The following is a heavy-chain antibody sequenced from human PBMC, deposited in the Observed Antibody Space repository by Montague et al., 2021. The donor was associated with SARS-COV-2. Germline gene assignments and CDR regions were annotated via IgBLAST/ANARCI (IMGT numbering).Heavy chain of an antibody. CDR3: LRAGGFDNRPPV. J-gene: IGHJ4*02. CDR1: GDSIISTNW. D-gene: IGHD3-10*01. V-gene: IGHV4-4*02. Sequence: SETLSLTCGVSGDSIISTNWWSWVHQPPGKGLERIGEIHHSGDTNYNPSFKSRVTISVDQSKNQYSLELNFVTAADTALYYCLRAGGFDNRPPVWGQGVLVIVSS. CDR2: IHHSGDT.